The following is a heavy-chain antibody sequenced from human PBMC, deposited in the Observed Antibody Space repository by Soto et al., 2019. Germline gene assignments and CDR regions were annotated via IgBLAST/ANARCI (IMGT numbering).Heavy chain of an antibody. J-gene: IGHJ6*02. CDR3: AHVLVVVANYGMDV. CDR2: IYWDDDK. Sequence: QITLKESGPTLVKPTQTLTLTCTFSGFSLSTSGVGVGWIRQPPEMALEWLALIYWDDDKRYSPSLTSRLTITKDTSKNQVVLTMINMDPVDTATYYCAHVLVVVANYGMDVWGPGTTVTVSS. D-gene: IGHD2-15*01. V-gene: IGHV2-5*02. CDR1: GFSLSTSGVG.